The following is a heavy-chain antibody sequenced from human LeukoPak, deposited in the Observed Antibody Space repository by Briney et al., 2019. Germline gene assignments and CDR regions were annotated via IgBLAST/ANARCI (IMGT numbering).Heavy chain of an antibody. CDR1: GYTFSSYW. V-gene: IGHV5-51*01. CDR3: ARQNDFRLDY. Sequence: GESLKISCKGSGYTFSSYWIGCVRQMPGKGLEWMGIIYPGDCDTRYSPSLQGQVTISVDTSIGTPYLQWSSLKASDTAIYYCARQNDFRLDYWGQGTLVTVSS. CDR2: IYPGDCDT. D-gene: IGHD3-3*01. J-gene: IGHJ4*02.